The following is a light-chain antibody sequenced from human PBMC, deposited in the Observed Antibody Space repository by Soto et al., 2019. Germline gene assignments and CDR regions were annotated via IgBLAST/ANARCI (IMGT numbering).Light chain of an antibody. CDR1: QGISNN. CDR2: GAS. Sequence: DIQMTQSPSSLSASAGDRVTITCRASQGISNNLAWYQQRPGKVPKLLIYGASTLQSGVPSRFSGSGSGTDFTLTISSLQPEDVATYSCQKHNSAPFTFGPGTKVDIK. V-gene: IGKV1-27*01. J-gene: IGKJ3*01. CDR3: QKHNSAPFT.